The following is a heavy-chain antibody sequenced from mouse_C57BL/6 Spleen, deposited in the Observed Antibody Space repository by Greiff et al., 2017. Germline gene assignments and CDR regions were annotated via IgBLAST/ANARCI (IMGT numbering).Heavy chain of an antibody. CDR2: IYPGDGDT. Sequence: VQLQQSGAELVKPGASVKISCKASGYAFSSYWMNWVKQRPGKGLEWIGQIYPGDGDTNYNGKFKGKATLTADKSSSTAYMQLSSLTSEDSAVYFCARGAYYSNWSWFAYWGQGTLVTVSA. CDR3: ARGAYYSNWSWFAY. J-gene: IGHJ3*01. D-gene: IGHD2-5*01. V-gene: IGHV1-80*01. CDR1: GYAFSSYW.